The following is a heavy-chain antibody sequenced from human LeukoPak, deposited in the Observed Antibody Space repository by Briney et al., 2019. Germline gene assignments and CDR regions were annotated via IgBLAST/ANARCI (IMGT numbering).Heavy chain of an antibody. D-gene: IGHD1-26*01. Sequence: PSETLSLTCTVSGGSISDYSWSWIRQPPGKGLEWIGYIYYSGSTNYNPSLKSRVTISVDTSKNQFSLKLSSVTAADTAVYYCASESVAGGDYWGQGTLVTVSS. V-gene: IGHV4-59*08. CDR2: IYYSGST. CDR1: GGSISDYS. CDR3: ASESVAGGDY. J-gene: IGHJ4*02.